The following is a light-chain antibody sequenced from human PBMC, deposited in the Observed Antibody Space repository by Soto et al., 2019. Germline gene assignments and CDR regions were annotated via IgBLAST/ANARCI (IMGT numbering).Light chain of an antibody. CDR3: GTWDSSLSAGV. J-gene: IGLJ2*01. V-gene: IGLV1-51*01. CDR2: DNN. Sequence: QSVLTQPPSVSAAPGQKVTISCSGSSSNIENNYVSWYQQLPGTAPKLLIYDNNKRPSGIPDRFSGSKSDTSATLGITGLQAGDEADYYCGTWDSSLSAGVFGGGTKLTVL. CDR1: SSNIENNY.